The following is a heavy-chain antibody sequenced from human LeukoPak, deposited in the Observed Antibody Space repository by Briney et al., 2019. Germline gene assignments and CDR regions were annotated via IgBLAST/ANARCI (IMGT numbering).Heavy chain of an antibody. CDR2: INPSGGST. V-gene: IGHV1-46*01. J-gene: IGHJ6*02. CDR1: GYTFTSYY. CDR3: ARAARRRITGTTGSYYYYGMDV. D-gene: IGHD1-20*01. Sequence: ASVKVSCKASGYTFTSYYMHWVRQAPGQGLEWMGIINPSGGSTSCAQKFQGRVTMTRDMSTSTVYMELSSLRSEDTAVYYCARAARRRITGTTGSYYYYGMDVWGQGTTVTVSS.